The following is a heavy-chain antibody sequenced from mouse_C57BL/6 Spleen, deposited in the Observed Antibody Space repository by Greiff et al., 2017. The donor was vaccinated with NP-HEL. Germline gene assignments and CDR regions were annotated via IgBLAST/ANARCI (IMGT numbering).Heavy chain of an antibody. D-gene: IGHD1-1*01. CDR1: GYTFTGYW. V-gene: IGHV1-9*01. J-gene: IGHJ1*03. CDR2: ILPGSGST. Sequence: QVQLQQSGAELMKPGASVKLSCKATGYTFTGYWIEWVKQRPGHGLEWIGEILPGSGSTNYNEKFKGKATFTADTSSNTAYMQLSSLTTEDSAIYYCARSSGFITTVVAKYFDVWGTGTTVTVSS. CDR3: ARSSGFITTVVAKYFDV.